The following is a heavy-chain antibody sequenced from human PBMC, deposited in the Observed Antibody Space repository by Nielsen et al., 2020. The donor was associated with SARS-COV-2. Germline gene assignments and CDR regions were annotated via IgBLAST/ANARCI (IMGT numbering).Heavy chain of an antibody. D-gene: IGHD2-21*01. Sequence: SETLSLTCTVSGGSISSSSYYWSWIRQHPGKGLEWIGYVYYTGTTNYTPSLKSRVSISVDTSKKQLSLKLRSVTAADTAIYFCARMEIAGGYGIRDIWGQGTVVTVSS. V-gene: IGHV4-61*01. J-gene: IGHJ3*02. CDR1: GGSISSSSYY. CDR3: ARMEIAGGYGIRDI. CDR2: VYYTGTT.